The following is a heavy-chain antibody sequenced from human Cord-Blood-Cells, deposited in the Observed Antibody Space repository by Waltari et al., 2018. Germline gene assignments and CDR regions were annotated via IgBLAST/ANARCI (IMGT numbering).Heavy chain of an antibody. CDR1: GGTFSSYA. V-gene: IGHV1-69*01. D-gene: IGHD2-8*01. CDR2: ISPIFGRA. J-gene: IGHJ3*02. CDR3: ARVKMVYASHDAFDI. Sequence: QVQLVQSGAEVKKPGSSVKVSCKASGGTFSSYAISWVRQAPGQGLEWMGGISPIFGRANYARKCQGRVTITADESTSTAYMELSSLRSEDTAVYYCARVKMVYASHDAFDIWGQGTRVTVSS.